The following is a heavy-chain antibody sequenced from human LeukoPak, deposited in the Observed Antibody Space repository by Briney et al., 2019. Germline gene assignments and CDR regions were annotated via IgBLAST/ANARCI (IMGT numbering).Heavy chain of an antibody. CDR1: GGSFSGYY. D-gene: IGHD6-19*01. J-gene: IGHJ2*01. Sequence: SETLSLTCAVYGGSFSGYYWSWIRQPPGKGLEWIGEINHSGSTNYNPSLKSRVTISVDTSKNQFSLKLSSVTAADTAVYYCARDLQSAVAPAQYFDLWGRGTLVTASS. CDR2: INHSGST. V-gene: IGHV4-34*01. CDR3: ARDLQSAVAPAQYFDL.